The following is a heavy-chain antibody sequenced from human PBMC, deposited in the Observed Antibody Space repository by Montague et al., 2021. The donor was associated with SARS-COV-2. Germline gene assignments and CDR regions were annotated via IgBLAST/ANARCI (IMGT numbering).Heavy chain of an antibody. D-gene: IGHD2-8*01. Sequence: CAISGDSVAIKGAARRWVRQSSSRGLERQGRSYYLSKWYNDYAVSVKSRITINPDTSKNQFSLQLNSVTPEDTAVYYCARDDPYCTNGVCYTGNWFDPWGQGALVTVSS. V-gene: IGHV6-1*01. CDR3: ARDDPYCTNGVCYTGNWFDP. CDR2: SYYLSKWYN. CDR1: GDSVAIKGAA. J-gene: IGHJ5*02.